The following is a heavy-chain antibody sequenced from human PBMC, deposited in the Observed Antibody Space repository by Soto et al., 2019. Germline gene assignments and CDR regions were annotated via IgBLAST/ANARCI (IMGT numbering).Heavy chain of an antibody. J-gene: IGHJ6*02. CDR1: GGPITTTTW. V-gene: IGHV4-4*02. CDR2: LHHDGTT. CDR3: ATQTISYTWGV. D-gene: IGHD3-16*01. Sequence: QVQLQESGPGLVKPSETLSLTCAVSGGPITTTTWWAWVRLPPGKGLEWIGELHHDGTTNYNPSLESRITISLDKSNNPFSLKLTSVTSADTAIYYCATQTISYTWGVWGRGTTVTVSS.